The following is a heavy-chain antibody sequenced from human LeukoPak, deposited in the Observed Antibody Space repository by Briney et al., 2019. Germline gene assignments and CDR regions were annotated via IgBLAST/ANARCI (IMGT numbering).Heavy chain of an antibody. V-gene: IGHV4-38-2*02. CDR3: ARDEKRQHGGYGMDV. Sequence: SETLSLTCTVSGYSISSGYYWGWIRQPPGKGLEWIGSIYHSGSTYYNPSLKSRVTISVDTSKNQFSLKLSSVTAADTAVYYCARDEKRQHGGYGMDVWGQGTTVTVSS. D-gene: IGHD3-16*01. CDR2: IYHSGST. CDR1: GYSISSGYY. J-gene: IGHJ6*02.